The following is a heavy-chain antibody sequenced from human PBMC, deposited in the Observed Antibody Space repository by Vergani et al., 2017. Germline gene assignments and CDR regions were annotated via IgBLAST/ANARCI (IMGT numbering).Heavy chain of an antibody. D-gene: IGHD2-15*01. Sequence: QVQLVQSGAEVKKPGSSVKVSCKASGGTFSSYTISWVRQAPGQGLEWMGRFIPILGIANYAQKFQGRVTITADKSTSTAYMELSSLRSEEAAVYYCAXGSSSGGRARCYYYYMDVWGKGTTVTVSS. CDR2: FIPILGIA. CDR3: AXGSSSGGRARCYYYYMDV. J-gene: IGHJ6*03. V-gene: IGHV1-69*02. CDR1: GGTFSSYT.